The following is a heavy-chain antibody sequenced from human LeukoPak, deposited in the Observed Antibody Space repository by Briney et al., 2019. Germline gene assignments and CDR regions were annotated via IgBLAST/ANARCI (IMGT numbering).Heavy chain of an antibody. CDR1: GFTFSRYG. Sequence: GGSLRLSCAASGFTFSRYGLHWVRQAPGEGVVWVTVIANDGKDKKYADSVKGRFTISRDNSKSTLYLQMNSLRAEDTGVYYCAKDQQVGAAAYYFDSWGQGTLVTVSS. CDR2: IANDGKDK. V-gene: IGHV3-30*18. J-gene: IGHJ4*02. D-gene: IGHD2-2*01. CDR3: AKDQQVGAAAYYFDS.